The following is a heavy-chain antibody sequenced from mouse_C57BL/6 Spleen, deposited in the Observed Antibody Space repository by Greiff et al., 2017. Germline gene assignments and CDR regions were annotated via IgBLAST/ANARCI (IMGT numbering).Heavy chain of an antibody. D-gene: IGHD3-3*01. CDR3: ARGGGTWGYFDY. J-gene: IGHJ2*01. Sequence: VKLMESGAELVRPGASVKLSCKASGYTFTDYYTNWVKQRPGQGLEWIARIYPGSGNTYYNEKFKGKATLTAEKSSSTAYMQLSSLTSEDSAVYFCARGGGTWGYFDYWGQGTTLTVSS. CDR1: GYTFTDYY. CDR2: IYPGSGNT. V-gene: IGHV1-76*01.